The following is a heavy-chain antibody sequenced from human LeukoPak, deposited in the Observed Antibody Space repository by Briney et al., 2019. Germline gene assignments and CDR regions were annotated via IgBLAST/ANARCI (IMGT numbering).Heavy chain of an antibody. CDR3: ARDPSTMVRGVTLPRYYFDY. V-gene: IGHV1-46*01. D-gene: IGHD3-10*01. Sequence: ASVKVSCKASGYTFTSYYMHWVRQAPGQGLEWMGIINPSGGSTSYAQKFQGRVTMTRDTSTSTVYMELSSLRSEDTAVYYCARDPSTMVRGVTLPRYYFDYWGQGTLVTVSS. CDR2: INPSGGST. CDR1: GYTFTSYY. J-gene: IGHJ4*02.